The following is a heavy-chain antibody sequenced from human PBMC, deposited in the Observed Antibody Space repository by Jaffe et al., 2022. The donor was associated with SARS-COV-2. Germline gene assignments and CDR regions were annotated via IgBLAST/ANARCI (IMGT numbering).Heavy chain of an antibody. CDR3: ARPPREQWRGAFDI. Sequence: EVQLVESGGGLIQPGGSLRLSCAASGFTVSSNYMSWVRQAPGKGLEWVSVIYSGGSTYYADSVKGRFTISRDNSKNTLYLQMNSLRAEDTAVYYCARPPREQWRGAFDIWGQGTMVTVSS. D-gene: IGHD6-19*01. CDR1: GFTVSSNY. V-gene: IGHV3-53*01. J-gene: IGHJ3*02. CDR2: IYSGGST.